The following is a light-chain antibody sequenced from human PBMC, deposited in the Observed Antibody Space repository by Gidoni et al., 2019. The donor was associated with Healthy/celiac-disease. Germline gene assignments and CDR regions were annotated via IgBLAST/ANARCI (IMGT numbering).Light chain of an antibody. CDR3: QQSYSTPPA. CDR1: QSISSY. J-gene: IGKJ1*01. V-gene: IGKV1-39*01. CDR2: AAS. Sequence: IQMTQSPSSLSASVGDRVTITCRASQSISSYLNWYQQKPGKVPKLLIYAASSLQSGVPSRFSGSGSGTDFTLTISSLQPEDVATYYCQQSYSTPPAFGQGTKVEIK.